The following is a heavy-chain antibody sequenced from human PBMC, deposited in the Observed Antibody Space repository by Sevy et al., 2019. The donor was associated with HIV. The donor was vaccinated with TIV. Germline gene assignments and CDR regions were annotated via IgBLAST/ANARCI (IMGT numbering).Heavy chain of an antibody. V-gene: IGHV4-39*01. CDR3: ARGRITFFDD. CDR2: IYCGGST. CDR1: GGPISTFTNF. J-gene: IGHJ4*02. D-gene: IGHD3-16*01. Sequence: SETLSLTCIVSGGPISTFTNFWGWIRQPPGKGLEWIGSIYCGGSTYYNPSLKSRVAISVDTSKNQFSLKVNSVSAADTAVYYCARGRITFFDDWGQGALVTVSS.